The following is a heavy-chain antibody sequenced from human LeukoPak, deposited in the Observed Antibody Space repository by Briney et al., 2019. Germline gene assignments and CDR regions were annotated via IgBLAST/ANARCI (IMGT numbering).Heavy chain of an antibody. D-gene: IGHD2-8*01. CDR3: VRNNAMDV. J-gene: IGHJ6*02. CDR1: GFTLSNHW. V-gene: IGHV3-7*03. Sequence: GGSLRLSCTASGFTLSNHWMTWVRQVPGRGPEWVANVNRDGSETYYLDSVKGRFTISRDNAKSSLYLQMNSLRAEDTALYYCVRNNAMDVWGQGTAVIVSS. CDR2: VNRDGSET.